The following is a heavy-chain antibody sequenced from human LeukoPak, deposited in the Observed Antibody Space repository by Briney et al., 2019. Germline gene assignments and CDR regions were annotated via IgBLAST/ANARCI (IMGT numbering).Heavy chain of an antibody. CDR1: RYTFTGCY. V-gene: IGHV1-2*02. D-gene: IGHD5-24*01. CDR3: AGGVRRDFAPPRYYFDY. Sequence: ASVKVSCKASRYTFTGCYMHWLRQAPGQGLEWMGWINPNSGGTNYAQKFQGRVTMTRDTSISTADMELSRLRSDDTAVYYCAGGVRRDFAPPRYYFDYWGQGTLVTVSS. CDR2: INPNSGGT. J-gene: IGHJ4*02.